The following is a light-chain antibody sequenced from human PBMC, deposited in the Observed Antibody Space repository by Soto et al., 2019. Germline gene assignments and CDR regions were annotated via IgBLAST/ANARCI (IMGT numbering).Light chain of an antibody. CDR2: GAA. CDR3: QQYNNWPPIT. J-gene: IGKJ1*01. Sequence: EIVLTQSPATLSLSPGDGATLSCRASQSVGSNLAWYQQKPGQAPRLLIYGAATRATGIPARFSGSGSGTEFTLTISSLQAEDFAVYYCQQYNNWPPITFGQGTKVEIK. CDR1: QSVGSN. V-gene: IGKV3-15*01.